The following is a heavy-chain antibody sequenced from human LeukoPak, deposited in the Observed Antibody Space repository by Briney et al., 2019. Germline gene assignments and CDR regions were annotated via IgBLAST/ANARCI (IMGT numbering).Heavy chain of an antibody. Sequence: GGSLRLSCAASGLTFSSYAMSWVRRAPGRGLEWVSTISGNGRNTDYADSVKGRFTISRDNSKSTSYLQINSLRAEDTALYYCAKDHSGTWDYFDYWGQGTLVTVSS. J-gene: IGHJ4*02. D-gene: IGHD1-26*01. CDR1: GLTFSSYA. CDR2: ISGNGRNT. CDR3: AKDHSGTWDYFDY. V-gene: IGHV3-23*01.